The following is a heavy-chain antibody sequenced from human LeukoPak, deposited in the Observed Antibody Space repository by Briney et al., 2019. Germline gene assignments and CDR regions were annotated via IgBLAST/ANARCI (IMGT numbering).Heavy chain of an antibody. Sequence: SETLSLTCTVSGGSINNYYWSWIRQPAGEGLEWIGRIYSSGSASYNPSLRSRVTLSGDTSKNQLSLKLRYVTAADTAVYYCTREPSPWGQGTLVTVSS. V-gene: IGHV4-4*07. CDR2: IYSSGSA. J-gene: IGHJ5*02. CDR1: GGSINNYY. CDR3: TREPSP.